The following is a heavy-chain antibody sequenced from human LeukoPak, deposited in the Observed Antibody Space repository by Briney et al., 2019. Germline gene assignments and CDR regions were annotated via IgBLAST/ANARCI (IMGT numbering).Heavy chain of an antibody. V-gene: IGHV3-23*01. J-gene: IGHJ4*02. CDR1: GFTFSSYS. Sequence: GGSLRLSCAASGFTFSSYSMNWVRQAPGKGLEWVSGISGSGDNTYYADSVKGRFTISRDNSKNTLYVQVNSLGTEDTAAYYCAIGSYYDSSGSFYFDYWGQGTLVTVSS. CDR2: ISGSGDNT. CDR3: AIGSYYDSSGSFYFDY. D-gene: IGHD3-22*01.